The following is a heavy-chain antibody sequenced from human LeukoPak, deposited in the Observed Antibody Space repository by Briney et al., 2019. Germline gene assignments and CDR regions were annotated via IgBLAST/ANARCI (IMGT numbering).Heavy chain of an antibody. CDR1: GFTFSSYS. CDR2: ISSSSSTI. V-gene: IGHV3-48*04. CDR3: ARGGSSSTSHCGY. J-gene: IGHJ4*02. D-gene: IGHD2-2*01. Sequence: GGSLRLSCAASGFTFSSYSMNWVRQAPGKGLEWVSYISSSSSTIYYADSVKGRFTISRDNAKNSLYLQMNSLRAEDTAVYYCARGGSSSTSHCGYWGQGTLVTVSS.